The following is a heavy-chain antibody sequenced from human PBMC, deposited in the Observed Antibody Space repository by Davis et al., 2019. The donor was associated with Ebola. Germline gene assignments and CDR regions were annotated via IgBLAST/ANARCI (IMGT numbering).Heavy chain of an antibody. CDR3: AVGPAR. J-gene: IGHJ4*02. CDR2: ISISSAFI. Sequence: GESLKISCAASGFTFSTYSMSWVRQAPGKGLEWVSSISISSAFIYYADSVKGRFTVSRDNAKNSLYLQMNSLRAEDTAVYYCAVGPARWGQGTLVTVSS. V-gene: IGHV3-21*04. CDR1: GFTFSTYS.